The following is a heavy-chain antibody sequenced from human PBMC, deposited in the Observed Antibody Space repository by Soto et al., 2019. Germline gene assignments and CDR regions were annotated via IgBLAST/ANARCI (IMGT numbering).Heavy chain of an antibody. CDR3: ARDPSSGWPYFDS. J-gene: IGHJ4*02. D-gene: IGHD6-19*01. CDR1: GFTFSSYS. CDR2: ISSSSSYI. Sequence: EVQLVESGGGLVKPGGSLRLSCAASGFTFSSYSMNWVRQAPGKGLEWVSSISSSSSYIYYADSVKGRFTISRDNAKNSLYLQMNSLRAEDTAVYYCARDPSSGWPYFDSWGQGTMVTVSS. V-gene: IGHV3-21*01.